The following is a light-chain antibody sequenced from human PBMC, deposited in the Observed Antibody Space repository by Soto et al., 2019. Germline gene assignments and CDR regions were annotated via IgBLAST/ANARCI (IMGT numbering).Light chain of an antibody. CDR1: QSISRW. Sequence: DIHLTQSPSTLSASVGDRITITCRASQSISRWLAWDQQKPGKAPKLLIYTTSSLESGVPSRFSGSGSGTEFTLTISSLQHDAFATYYRQHYKDYSWTFGQGTKVEI. V-gene: IGKV1-5*03. J-gene: IGKJ1*01. CDR2: TTS. CDR3: QHYKDYSWT.